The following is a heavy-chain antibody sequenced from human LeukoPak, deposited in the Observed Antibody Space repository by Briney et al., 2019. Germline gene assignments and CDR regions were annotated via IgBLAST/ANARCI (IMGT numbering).Heavy chain of an antibody. J-gene: IGHJ6*03. CDR1: GGTFSSYA. CDR3: AGDPAERYYDFWSGYSTPDYYYYMDV. CDR2: IIPIFGTA. Sequence: SVKVSCKASGGTFSSYAISWVRQAPGQGLEWMGGIIPIFGTANYAQKFQGRVTITADKSTSTAYMELSSLRAEDTAVYYCAGDPAERYYDFWSGYSTPDYYYYMDVWGKGTTVTVSS. V-gene: IGHV1-69*06. D-gene: IGHD3-3*01.